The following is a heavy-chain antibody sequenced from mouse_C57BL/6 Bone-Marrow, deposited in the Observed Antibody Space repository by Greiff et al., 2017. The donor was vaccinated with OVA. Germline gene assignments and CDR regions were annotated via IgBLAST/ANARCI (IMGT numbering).Heavy chain of an antibody. V-gene: IGHV1-81*01. CDR2: IYPRSGNT. CDR1: GYTFTSYG. J-gene: IGHJ3*01. CDR3: ARFIYYDYDWFAY. Sequence: VKLQESGAELARPGASVKLSCKASGYTFTSYGISWVKQRTGQGLEWIGEIYPRSGNTYYNEKFKGKATLTADKSSSTAYMELRSLTSEDSAVYFCARFIYYDYDWFAYWGQGTLVTVSA. D-gene: IGHD2-4*01.